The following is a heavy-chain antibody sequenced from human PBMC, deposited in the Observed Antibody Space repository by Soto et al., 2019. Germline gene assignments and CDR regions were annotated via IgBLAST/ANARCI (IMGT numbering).Heavy chain of an antibody. CDR1: GYTFTSYG. CDR3: ARDQSPIRSIVVVVAATPDAFDI. CDR2: ISAYNGNT. J-gene: IGHJ3*02. D-gene: IGHD2-15*01. Sequence: ASVKVSCKASGYTFTSYGISWVRQAPGQGLEWMGWISAYNGNTNYAQKLQGRVTMTTDTSTSTAYMELRSLRSDDTAVYYCARDQSPIRSIVVVVAATPDAFDIWGQGTMVTVSS. V-gene: IGHV1-18*01.